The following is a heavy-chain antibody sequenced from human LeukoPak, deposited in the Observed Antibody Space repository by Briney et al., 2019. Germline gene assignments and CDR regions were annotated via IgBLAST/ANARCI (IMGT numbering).Heavy chain of an antibody. CDR1: GGSISSSSYY. J-gene: IGHJ4*02. CDR2: IYYSGST. Sequence: SETLSLTCTDSGGSISSSSYYWGWIRQPPGKGLEWIGSIYYSGSTYYNPSLKSRVTISVDTSKNQFSLKLSSVTAADTAVYYCARTPAQWLAGGYFDYWGQGTLVTVSS. CDR3: ARTPAQWLAGGYFDY. V-gene: IGHV4-39*01. D-gene: IGHD6-19*01.